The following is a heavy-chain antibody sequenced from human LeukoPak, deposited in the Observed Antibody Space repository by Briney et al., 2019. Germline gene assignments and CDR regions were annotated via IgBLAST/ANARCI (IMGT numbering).Heavy chain of an antibody. D-gene: IGHD1-20*01. V-gene: IGHV4-59*08. CDR2: IHYSGST. CDR1: GGSITTYY. J-gene: IGHJ4*02. CDR3: ASGAHNWNYVY. Sequence: SETLSLTCTVSGGSITTYYWSWIRQPPEKGLEWIGYIHYSGSTNYNPSLKSRVTISVDTSKNQFSLKLSSVTAADTAVYYCASGAHNWNYVYWGQGTLVTAPS.